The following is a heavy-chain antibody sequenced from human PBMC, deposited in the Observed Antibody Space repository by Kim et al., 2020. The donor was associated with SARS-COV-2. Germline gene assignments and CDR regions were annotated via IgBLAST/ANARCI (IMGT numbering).Heavy chain of an antibody. V-gene: IGHV4-34*01. CDR2: INHSGST. Sequence: SETLSLTCAVYGESFSGYFWSWIRQPPGKGLEWIGEINHSGSTNYKPSLKSRVTISVDTSKNQFSLKLSSVTAADTAVYYCARTLLPTYYYGSGSYFYF. CDR3: ARTLLPTYYYGSGSYFYF. D-gene: IGHD3-10*01. CDR1: GESFSGYF. J-gene: IGHJ4*01.